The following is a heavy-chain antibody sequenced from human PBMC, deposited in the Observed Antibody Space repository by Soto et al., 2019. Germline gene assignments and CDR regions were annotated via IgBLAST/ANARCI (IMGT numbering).Heavy chain of an antibody. CDR2: VYYTGIT. CDR3: AREGRPEFCTGENCPPLFAF. Sequence: PSETLSLTCTVSGGSISSSAYYWGWIRQSPGKGLEWIGSVYYTGITDYKSSLESRISISADTSRNQLSLRLNSMTAADTGIYFCAREGRPEFCTGENCPPLFAFGAQGTLVPVSS. CDR1: GGSISSSAYY. D-gene: IGHD2-8*02. J-gene: IGHJ4*01. V-gene: IGHV4-39*02.